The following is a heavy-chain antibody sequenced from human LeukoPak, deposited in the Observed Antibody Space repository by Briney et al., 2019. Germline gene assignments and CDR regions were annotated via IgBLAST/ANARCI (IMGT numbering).Heavy chain of an antibody. CDR2: IYYSGST. D-gene: IGHD6-13*01. CDR3: ARGTYSSSWSTIGDWFDP. Sequence: PSETLSLTCTVSGGSISSYYWSWIRQPPGKGLEWIGYIYYSGSTNYNPSHKSRVTISVDTSKNQFSLKLSSVTAADTAVYYCARGTYSSSWSTIGDWFDPWGQGTLVTVSS. V-gene: IGHV4-59*01. J-gene: IGHJ5*02. CDR1: GGSISSYY.